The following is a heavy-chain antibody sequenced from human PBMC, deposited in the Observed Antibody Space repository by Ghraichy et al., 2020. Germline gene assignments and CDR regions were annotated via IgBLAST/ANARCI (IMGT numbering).Heavy chain of an antibody. D-gene: IGHD4-23*01. CDR3: ARFLSPYYGGNLGNYDY. V-gene: IGHV4-34*01. CDR1: GGSFSGYY. J-gene: IGHJ4*02. CDR2: INHSGST. Sequence: SETLSLTCAVYGGSFSGYYWSWIRQPPGKGLEWIGEINHSGSTNYNPSLKSRVTISVDTSKNQFSLKLSSVTAADTAVYYCARFLSPYYGGNLGNYDYWGQGTLVTVSS.